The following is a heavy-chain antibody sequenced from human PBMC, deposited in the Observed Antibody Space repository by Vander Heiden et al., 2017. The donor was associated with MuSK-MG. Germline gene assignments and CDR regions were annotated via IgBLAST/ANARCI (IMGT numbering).Heavy chain of an antibody. CDR1: GFTFSSYG. CDR2: IRYDGSNK. Sequence: QVQLVESGGGVVQPGGSLRLSCAASGFTFSSYGMHWVRQAPGKGLEWVAFIRYDGSNKYYADSVKGRFTISRDNSKNTLYLQMNSLRAEDTAVYYCAKDKGPYYYYYMDVWGKGTTVTVSS. J-gene: IGHJ6*03. V-gene: IGHV3-30*02. CDR3: AKDKGPYYYYYMDV.